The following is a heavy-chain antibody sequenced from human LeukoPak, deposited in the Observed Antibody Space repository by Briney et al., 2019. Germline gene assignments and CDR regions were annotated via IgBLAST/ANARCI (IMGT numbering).Heavy chain of an antibody. Sequence: ASVKVSCKATGFTFTNYDINWVRQATGQGPEWMGWMSPNSGNTGYAQKFQGRVTMTRSTSMSTAYMELSSLRSEDTAVYYCARGPPNWEYDYWGQGTLVTVSS. CDR1: GFTFTNYD. CDR2: MSPNSGNT. D-gene: IGHD7-27*01. V-gene: IGHV1-8*01. J-gene: IGHJ4*02. CDR3: ARGPPNWEYDY.